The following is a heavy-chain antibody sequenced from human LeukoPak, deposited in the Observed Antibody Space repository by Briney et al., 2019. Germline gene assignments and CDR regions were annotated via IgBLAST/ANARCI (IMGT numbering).Heavy chain of an antibody. Sequence: PGGSLRLSCVVSGFFFRNYAMGWVRQAPGKGLEWVSSISPSGDTTHYADSMRGRFTISRDNSKNTLYLQMNSLRAENTAVYYCARRYSSGWYGGEGAFDIWGQGTMVTVSS. J-gene: IGHJ3*02. CDR3: ARRYSSGWYGGEGAFDI. CDR1: GFFFRNYA. V-gene: IGHV3-23*01. D-gene: IGHD6-19*01. CDR2: ISPSGDTT.